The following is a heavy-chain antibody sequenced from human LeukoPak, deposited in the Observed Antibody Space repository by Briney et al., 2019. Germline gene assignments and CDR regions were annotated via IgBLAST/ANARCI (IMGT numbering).Heavy chain of an antibody. CDR3: ARYSSGWYGLDY. CDR1: GYTFTSYD. J-gene: IGHJ4*02. CDR2: MNPNSGNT. D-gene: IGHD6-19*01. V-gene: IGHV1-8*01. Sequence: ASVTVSCKASGYTFTSYDINWVRQATGQGLEWMGWMNPNSGNTGYAQKFQGRVTMTRNTSISTAYMELSSLRSEDTAVYYCARYSSGWYGLDYWGQGTPVTVSS.